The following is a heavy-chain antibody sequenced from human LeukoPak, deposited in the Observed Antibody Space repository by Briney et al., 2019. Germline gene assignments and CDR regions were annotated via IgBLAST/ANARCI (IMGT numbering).Heavy chain of an antibody. CDR3: ALSPGIAAAGGKN. CDR2: INPSGGST. D-gene: IGHD6-13*01. CDR1: GYTFTSYY. J-gene: IGHJ4*02. Sequence: ASVKVSCKASGYTFTSYYMHWVRQAPGQGLEWMGIINPSGGSTSYAQKFQGRVTMTRDMSTSTVYMELSSLRSEDTAVYYCALSPGIAAAGGKNWGQGTLVTVSS. V-gene: IGHV1-46*01.